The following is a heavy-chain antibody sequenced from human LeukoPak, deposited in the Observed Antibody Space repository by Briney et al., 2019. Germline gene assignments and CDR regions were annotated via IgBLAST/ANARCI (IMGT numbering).Heavy chain of an antibody. Sequence: GGSLRLSWAASGFTFSSYGMHWVRQAPGKGLEWVAVISYDGSNKYYADSVKGRFTISRDNSKNTLYLQMNSLRAEDTAVYYCAKEGYGDYKGPFDYWGQGTLVTVSS. D-gene: IGHD4-17*01. CDR3: AKEGYGDYKGPFDY. J-gene: IGHJ4*02. V-gene: IGHV3-30*18. CDR1: GFTFSSYG. CDR2: ISYDGSNK.